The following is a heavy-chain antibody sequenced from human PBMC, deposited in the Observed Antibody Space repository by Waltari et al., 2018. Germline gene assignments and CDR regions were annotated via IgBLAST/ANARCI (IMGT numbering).Heavy chain of an antibody. D-gene: IGHD3-10*01. CDR2: IYHSGVT. CDR1: GGSISSSSYY. V-gene: IGHV4-39*07. Sequence: QLQLQESGPGLVKPSETLSLTCTVSGGSISSSSYYWGWIRQPPGKGLEWIGSIYHSGVTYVYSCLKSRVAISVDTSKNPFSLKLSSVTAADTAVYYCAREQLPTITTVQGVRFDHWGQGTLVTVSS. CDR3: AREQLPTITTVQGVRFDH. J-gene: IGHJ5*02.